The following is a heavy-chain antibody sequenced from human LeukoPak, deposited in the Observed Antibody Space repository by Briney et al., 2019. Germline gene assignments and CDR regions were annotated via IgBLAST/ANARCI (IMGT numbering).Heavy chain of an antibody. J-gene: IGHJ5*02. V-gene: IGHV4-59*08. D-gene: IGHD3-9*01. CDR1: GGSISSYY. Sequence: PSETLSLTCTVSGGSISSYYWSWIRQPPGKGLEWIGYIYYSGSTNYNPSLKSRVTISVDTSKNQFSLKLSSVTAADTAVYYCARHSQYFDWLSPFDPWGQGTLVTVSS. CDR3: ARHSQYFDWLSPFDP. CDR2: IYYSGST.